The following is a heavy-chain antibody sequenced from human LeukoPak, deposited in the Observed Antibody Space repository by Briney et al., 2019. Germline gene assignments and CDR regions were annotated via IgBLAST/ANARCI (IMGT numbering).Heavy chain of an antibody. CDR2: ISYDGNNK. CDR3: ASTKRITYAFDI. CDR1: GFTFSSYG. V-gene: IGHV3-30*03. J-gene: IGHJ3*02. Sequence: GGSLRLSCAASGFTFSSYGMHWVRQAPGKVLEWVAVISYDGNNKYHADSVKGRFTISRDNAKNSLYLQMNGLRAEDTAVYYCASTKRITYAFDIWGQGTMVTVSS. D-gene: IGHD3-10*01.